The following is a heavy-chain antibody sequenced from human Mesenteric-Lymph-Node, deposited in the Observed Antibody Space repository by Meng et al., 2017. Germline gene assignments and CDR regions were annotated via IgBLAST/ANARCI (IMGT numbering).Heavy chain of an antibody. Sequence: GESLKISCAASEFTLSRYWMSWVRQAPGKGLEWVAHIKQDGSEKYYVDSVKGRFTISRDNARNSLYLQMTSLRAEDTAVYYCARDRAWGRTDYWGQGTLVTVSS. CDR1: EFTLSRYW. CDR2: IKQDGSEK. CDR3: ARDRAWGRTDY. V-gene: IGHV3-7*01. J-gene: IGHJ4*02. D-gene: IGHD7-27*01.